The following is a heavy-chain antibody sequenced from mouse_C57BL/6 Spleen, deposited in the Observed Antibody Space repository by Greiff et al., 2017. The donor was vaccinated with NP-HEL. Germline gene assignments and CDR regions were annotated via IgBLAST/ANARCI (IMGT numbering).Heavy chain of an antibody. V-gene: IGHV1-26*01. CDR2: INPNNGGT. Sequence: EVQLQQSGPELVKPGASVKISCKASGYTFTDYYMNWVKQSHGKSLEWIGDINPNNGGTSYNQKFKGKATLTVDKSSSTAYMELRSLTSEDSAVYYCAKRLPLDYWGQGTTLTVSS. CDR3: AKRLPLDY. D-gene: IGHD2-10*01. CDR1: GYTFTDYY. J-gene: IGHJ2*01.